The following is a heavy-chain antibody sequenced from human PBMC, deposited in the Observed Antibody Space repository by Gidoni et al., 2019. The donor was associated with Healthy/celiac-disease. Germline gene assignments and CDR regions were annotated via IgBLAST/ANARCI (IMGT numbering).Heavy chain of an antibody. V-gene: IGHV4-59*01. D-gene: IGHD6-19*01. CDR3: ARVKQWLVGGWYFDL. Sequence: QVQLQESGPGLVKPSETLSLTCTVSGGSISSYYWSWIRQPPGKGLEWIGYIYYSGSTNYNPSLKSRVTISVDTSKNQFSLKLSSVTAADTAVYYCARVKQWLVGGWYFDLWGRGTLVTVSS. CDR2: IYYSGST. J-gene: IGHJ2*01. CDR1: GGSISSYY.